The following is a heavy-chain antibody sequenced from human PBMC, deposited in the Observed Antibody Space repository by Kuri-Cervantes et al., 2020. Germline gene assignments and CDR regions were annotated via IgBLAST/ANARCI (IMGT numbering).Heavy chain of an antibody. D-gene: IGHD6-19*01. CDR2: IYYSGST. V-gene: IGHV4-38-2*02. CDR1: GYSISSGYY. Sequence: SETLSLTCTVSGYSISSGYYWGWIRQPPGKGLEWIGSIYYSGSTYYNPSLKSRVTISVDTSKNQFSLKLSSVTAADTAVYYCAREDIAVAGGEGYWGQGTLVTVSS. J-gene: IGHJ4*02. CDR3: AREDIAVAGGEGY.